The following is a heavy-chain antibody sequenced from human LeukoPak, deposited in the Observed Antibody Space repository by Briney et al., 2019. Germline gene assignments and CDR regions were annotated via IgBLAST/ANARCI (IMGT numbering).Heavy chain of an antibody. V-gene: IGHV3-48*03. CDR2: ISSSGSTI. J-gene: IGHJ6*03. D-gene: IGHD2-15*01. CDR1: GFTFSSYE. CDR3: ARSPRSYCSGGNCYVYYYYYMDV. Sequence: GGSLRLSCAASGFTFSSYEMNWVRQAPGKGLEWVSYISSSGSTIYYADSVKGRFTISRDNAKNSLYLQMNSLRAEDTAVYCCARSPRSYCSGGNCYVYYYYYMDVWGKGTTVTISS.